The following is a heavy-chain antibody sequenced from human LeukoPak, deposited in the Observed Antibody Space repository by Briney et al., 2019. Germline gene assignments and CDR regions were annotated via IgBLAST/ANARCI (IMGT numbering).Heavy chain of an antibody. CDR2: IYTSGST. Sequence: SETLSLTCTVSGGSISSYYWSWIRQPAGKGLEWIGRIYTSGSTNYNPSLKSRVTMSVDTSKNQFSLKLSSVTAADTAVYYCARGPTYYDILTGYYRGPFDYWGQGTLVTVSS. D-gene: IGHD3-9*01. CDR3: ARGPTYYDILTGYYRGPFDY. V-gene: IGHV4-4*07. CDR1: GGSISSYY. J-gene: IGHJ4*02.